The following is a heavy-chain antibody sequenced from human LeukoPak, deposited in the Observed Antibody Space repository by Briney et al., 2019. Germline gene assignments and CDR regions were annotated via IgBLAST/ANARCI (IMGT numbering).Heavy chain of an antibody. CDR2: VSHEGSSK. D-gene: IGHD6-19*01. V-gene: IGHV3-30*18. Sequence: PGGSLRLSCAASGYPFSGSDIHWVRQAPGKGLEWVAFVSHEGSSKFYAESAKGRFGISRDNSKSTTYLQMNGLRPDDTAVYYCAKTTGGWPRFFDHWGQGTLVAVSS. CDR1: GYPFSGSD. J-gene: IGHJ4*02. CDR3: AKTTGGWPRFFDH.